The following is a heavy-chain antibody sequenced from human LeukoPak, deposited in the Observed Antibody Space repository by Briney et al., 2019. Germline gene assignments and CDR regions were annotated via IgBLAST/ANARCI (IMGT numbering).Heavy chain of an antibody. D-gene: IGHD1-26*01. CDR3: AKGMGRIVGATTTGGFDH. J-gene: IGHJ4*02. CDR2: ISWNSGSI. Sequence: GRSLRLSCAASGFTFVDYAMHWVRQAPGKGLEWVSGISWNSGSIGYADSVKGRFTISRDNAKNSLYLQMNSLRAEDTALYYCAKGMGRIVGATTTGGFDHWGQGTLVTVSS. V-gene: IGHV3-9*01. CDR1: GFTFVDYA.